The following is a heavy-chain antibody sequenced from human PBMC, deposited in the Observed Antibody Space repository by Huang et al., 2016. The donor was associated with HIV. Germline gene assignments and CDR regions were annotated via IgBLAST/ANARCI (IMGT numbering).Heavy chain of an antibody. CDR2: ITFDGKNK. CDR1: GFTFSGYG. Sequence: QVHLVESGGGVVQPGRSLRLSCAAFGFTFSGYGMHWVRQAPGKGLEWVAGITFDGKNKYYADSVRGRFTVSRDNSQNTVTLQMNTLRAEDTAVYYCAKDNDLYYFDYWGQGTLVTVSS. D-gene: IGHD1-1*01. J-gene: IGHJ4*02. CDR3: AKDNDLYYFDY. V-gene: IGHV3-30*18.